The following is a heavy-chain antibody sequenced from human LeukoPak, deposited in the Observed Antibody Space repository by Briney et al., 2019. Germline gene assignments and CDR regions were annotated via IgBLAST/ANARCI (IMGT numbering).Heavy chain of an antibody. J-gene: IGHJ4*02. D-gene: IGHD6-19*01. V-gene: IGHV3-30*02. Sequence: GGSLRLSCAASGFTFSSYGMHWVRQAPGKGLEWVSFIRYDGSNKYYADSVKGRFTISRDNSKNTLYLQMNSLRAEDTAVYYCAKGGSGRAPLDYWGQGTLVTVSS. CDR1: GFTFSSYG. CDR2: IRYDGSNK. CDR3: AKGGSGRAPLDY.